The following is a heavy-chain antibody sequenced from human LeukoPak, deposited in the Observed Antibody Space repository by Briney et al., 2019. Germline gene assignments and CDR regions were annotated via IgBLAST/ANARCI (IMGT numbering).Heavy chain of an antibody. V-gene: IGHV4-39*07. Sequence: SETLSLTCSVSGGSISSSSYYWGWIRQPPGKGLEWIGSMYYSGSTHYNPSLKSRVTISVDTSKNQFSLKLSSVTAADTAVYYCATTTIRLGYWGQGTLVTVSS. CDR1: GGSISSSSYY. J-gene: IGHJ4*02. CDR2: MYYSGST. D-gene: IGHD1-26*01. CDR3: ATTTIRLGY.